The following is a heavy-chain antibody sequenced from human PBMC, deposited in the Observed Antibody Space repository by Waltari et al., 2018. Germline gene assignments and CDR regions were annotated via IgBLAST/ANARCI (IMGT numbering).Heavy chain of an antibody. Sequence: EVQLVESGGGLVQPGGSLRLSCAASGFTFSSYEMNWVRQAPGKGLEWVSYISSSGSIGYADSVKGRFTISRDNAKNSLYLQMNSLRAEDTALYYCAKASTYYYDSSGYFFQHWGQGTLVTVSS. J-gene: IGHJ1*01. CDR2: ISSSGSI. CDR1: GFTFSSYE. CDR3: AKASTYYYDSSGYFFQH. D-gene: IGHD3-22*01. V-gene: IGHV3-48*03.